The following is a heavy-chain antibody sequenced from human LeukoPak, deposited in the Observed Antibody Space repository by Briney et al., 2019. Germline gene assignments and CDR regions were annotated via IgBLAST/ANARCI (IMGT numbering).Heavy chain of an antibody. D-gene: IGHD6-13*01. Sequence: GGSLRLSCAASGFTFSSYSMNWVRKAPGKGLEWVSSISSSSSYIYYADSVKGRFTISRDNAKNSLFLQMDSLRSEDTAVYYCVKNSGWYRLDCWGQGTLVTVSS. V-gene: IGHV3-21*04. CDR2: ISSSSSYI. J-gene: IGHJ4*02. CDR1: GFTFSSYS. CDR3: VKNSGWYRLDC.